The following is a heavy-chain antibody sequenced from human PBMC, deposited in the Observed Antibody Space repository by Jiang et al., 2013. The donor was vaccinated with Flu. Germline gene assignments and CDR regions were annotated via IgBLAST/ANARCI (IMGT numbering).Heavy chain of an antibody. CDR3: ARDPLKYGSGSYYPRYYYYYGMDV. D-gene: IGHD3-10*01. CDR2: IYTSGST. Sequence: GSGLVKPSQTLSLTCTVSGGSISSGSYYWSWIRQPAGKGLEWIGRIYTSGSTNYNPSLKSRVTISVDTSKNQFSLKLSSVTAADTAVYYCARDPLKYGSGSYYPRYYYYYGMDVWGQGTTVTVSS. J-gene: IGHJ6*02. V-gene: IGHV4-61*02. CDR1: GGSISSGSYY.